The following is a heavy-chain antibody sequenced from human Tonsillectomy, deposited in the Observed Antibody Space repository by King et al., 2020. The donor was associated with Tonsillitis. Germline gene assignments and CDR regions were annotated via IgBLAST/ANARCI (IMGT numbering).Heavy chain of an antibody. CDR2: IYYSGRT. Sequence: QLQESGPGLVKPSETLSLTCTVSGGSISSYYWSWIRQSPGKGLEWIGYIYYSGRTNYNPSLKSRVTMSVDTSKNHFSLKLSSVSAADTAVYYCARDRGLTVRGIKGFDYWGQGTLVTVSS. D-gene: IGHD3-10*01. CDR3: ARDRGLTVRGIKGFDY. J-gene: IGHJ4*02. V-gene: IGHV4-59*01. CDR1: GGSISSYY.